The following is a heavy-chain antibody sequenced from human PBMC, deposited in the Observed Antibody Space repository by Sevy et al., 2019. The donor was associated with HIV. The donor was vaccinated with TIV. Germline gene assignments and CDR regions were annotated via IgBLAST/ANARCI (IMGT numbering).Heavy chain of an antibody. CDR1: GFTFTNFW. D-gene: IGHD6-19*01. J-gene: IGHJ4*02. CDR3: ARNSGN. Sequence: GGSLRLTCAASGFTFTNFWMSWVRQAPGKGLEWVANVNNDGSGQKYAASVKGRFIISRDNAKNSRYLQMNSLRTEDTAVYYCARNSGNWGQGTLVTVSS. CDR2: VNNDGSGQ. V-gene: IGHV3-7*01.